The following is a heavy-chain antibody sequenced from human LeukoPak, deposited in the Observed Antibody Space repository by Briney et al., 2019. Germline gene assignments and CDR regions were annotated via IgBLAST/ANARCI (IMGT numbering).Heavy chain of an antibody. Sequence: GSLRLSCAASGFTFSTYVMTWVRQAPGKGLKWVSVILGSGGGTYYADSVKGRFTISRDNSKNTLYLQMNSLRAEDTAVYYCATTPGAYYYYHMDVWGQGTTVTVSS. CDR1: GFTFSTYV. CDR2: ILGSGGGT. CDR3: ATTPGAYYYYHMDV. V-gene: IGHV3-23*01. D-gene: IGHD3-10*01. J-gene: IGHJ6*02.